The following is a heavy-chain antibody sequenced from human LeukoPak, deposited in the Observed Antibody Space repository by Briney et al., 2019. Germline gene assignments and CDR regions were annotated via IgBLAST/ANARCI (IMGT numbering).Heavy chain of an antibody. J-gene: IGHJ3*02. V-gene: IGHV3-23*01. Sequence: GGSLRLSCAASGFTFSSYAMSWVRQAPGKGLEWVSAISGSGGSTYYADSVKGRFTISRDNSKNTLYLQMNSLRAEDTAVYYCAKDGGGIVVVPAAIQGFFFDIWGQGTMVTVSS. CDR1: GFTFSSYA. D-gene: IGHD2-2*02. CDR3: AKDGGGIVVVPAAIQGFFFDI. CDR2: ISGSGGST.